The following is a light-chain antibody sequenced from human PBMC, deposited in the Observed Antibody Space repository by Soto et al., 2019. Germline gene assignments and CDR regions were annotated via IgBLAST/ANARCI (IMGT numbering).Light chain of an antibody. CDR3: QQYDNWPWT. CDR1: QSVSSN. V-gene: IGKV3-15*01. Sequence: EIVSTQSPGTLSLSPGERATLSCRASQSVSSNFLAWYQQKPGQAPRLVIHGASSRVTGLPARFSGSGSGTDFTLTISSLQSDDFAVYYCQQYDNWPWTFGQGTKVDIK. J-gene: IGKJ1*01. CDR2: GAS.